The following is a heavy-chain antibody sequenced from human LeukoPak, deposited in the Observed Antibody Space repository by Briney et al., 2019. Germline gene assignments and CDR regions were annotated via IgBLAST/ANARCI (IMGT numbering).Heavy chain of an antibody. J-gene: IGHJ6*03. CDR2: MNPNSGNT. Sequence: GASVKVSCKASGYTFTSYDISWVRQAPGQGLEWMGWMNPNSGNTGYAQKFQGRVTMTRNTSISTAYMELSSLRSEDTAVYYCARGRSAARGYYYYMDVWGKGTTVTISS. V-gene: IGHV1-8*02. CDR1: GYTFTSYD. D-gene: IGHD2-15*01. CDR3: ARGRSAARGYYYYMDV.